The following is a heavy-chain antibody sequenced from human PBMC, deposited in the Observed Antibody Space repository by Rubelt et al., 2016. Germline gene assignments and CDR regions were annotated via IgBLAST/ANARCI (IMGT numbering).Heavy chain of an antibody. J-gene: IGHJ4*02. V-gene: IGHV4-34*01. D-gene: IGHD4-17*01. CDR1: RFTCRDCD. CDR3: ARGWLSGRDYEVRQVDQ. CDR2: INHSGIT. Sequence: SGGGLVKPGRSLRLSYVGSRFTCRDCDVKSFRHASGKGLEWIGEINHSGITHYNSSHKSRDSISVDTSKHPLSLRLISVTAADTAKYYYARGWLSGRDYEVRQVDQWGQGSLVTVSS.